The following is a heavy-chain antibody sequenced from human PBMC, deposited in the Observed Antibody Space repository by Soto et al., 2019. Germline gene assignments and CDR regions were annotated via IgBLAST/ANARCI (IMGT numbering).Heavy chain of an antibody. CDR3: ARVTIVGVVIHYGMDV. J-gene: IGHJ6*02. V-gene: IGHV4-30-4*01. D-gene: IGHD3-3*01. CDR2: IYYSGNT. CDR1: GGSISSGDYY. Sequence: PSETLSLTCTVSGGSISSGDYYWSWIRQPPGKGLEWIGYIYYSGNTYYNPSLKSRVTISVDTSKIQFSLKLSSVTAADTAVYYCARVTIVGVVIHYGMDVWGQGTTVTVSS.